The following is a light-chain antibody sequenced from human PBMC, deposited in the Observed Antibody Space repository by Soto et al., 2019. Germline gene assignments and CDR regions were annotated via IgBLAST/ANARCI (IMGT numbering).Light chain of an antibody. J-gene: IGKJ1*01. CDR2: WAS. CDR1: QRVLHSPNNKNY. Sequence: DIVITDSLGSLYMSLGERSTINCKSSQRVLHSPNNKNYLAWYQQKPGQPPKLLIYWASTRESGVPDRFSGSGSGTDFTLTISSLQAEDVAVYYCHQYYITPPTFGQGTKVDIK. V-gene: IGKV4-1*01. CDR3: HQYYITPPT.